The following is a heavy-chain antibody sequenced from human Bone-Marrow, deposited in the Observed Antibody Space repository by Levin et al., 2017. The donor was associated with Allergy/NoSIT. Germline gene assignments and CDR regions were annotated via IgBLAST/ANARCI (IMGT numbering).Heavy chain of an antibody. J-gene: IGHJ5*02. V-gene: IGHV1-2*04. CDR1: GYTFTGYY. D-gene: IGHD3-22*01. CDR2: INPNSGGT. CDR3: AREFKRITMIVKPDLPPYNWFDP. Sequence: ASVKVSCKASGYTFTGYYMHWVRQAPGQGLEWMGWINPNSGGTNYAQKFQGWVTMTRDTSISTAYMELSRLRSDDTAVYYCAREFKRITMIVKPDLPPYNWFDPWGQGTLVTVSS.